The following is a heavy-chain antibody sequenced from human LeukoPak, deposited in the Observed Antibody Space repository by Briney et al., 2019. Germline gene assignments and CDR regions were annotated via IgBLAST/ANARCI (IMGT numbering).Heavy chain of an antibody. Sequence: SETLSLTFTVSGGSISSYYWSWIRQPPGKGLEWIGYIYYSGSTNYNPSLKSRVTISVDTSKNQFSLKLSSVTAADTAVYYCARGLKDAFDIWGQGTMVTVSS. V-gene: IGHV4-59*08. CDR2: IYYSGST. D-gene: IGHD3-16*01. CDR1: GGSISSYY. J-gene: IGHJ3*02. CDR3: ARGLKDAFDI.